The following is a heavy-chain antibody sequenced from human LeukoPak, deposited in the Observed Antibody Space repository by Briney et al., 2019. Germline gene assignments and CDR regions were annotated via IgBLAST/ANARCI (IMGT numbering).Heavy chain of an antibody. J-gene: IGHJ5*02. CDR2: MNPKTGNT. CDR3: ARGPALHKNWVGGRWFDP. D-gene: IGHD3-16*01. CDR1: GYTSINYD. V-gene: IGHV1-8*01. Sequence: ASVKVSCKASGYTSINYDINWVRQATGQGLEWMGWMNPKTGNTGYAQNFQGRVTMNRDTSESTAYMELSSLRSEDTAMYYCARGPALHKNWVGGRWFDPWGQGTLVTVSS.